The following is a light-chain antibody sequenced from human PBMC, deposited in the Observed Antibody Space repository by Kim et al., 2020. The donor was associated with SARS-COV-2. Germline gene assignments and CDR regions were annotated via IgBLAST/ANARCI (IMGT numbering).Light chain of an antibody. V-gene: IGLV1-44*01. CDR1: SSNIGTNT. Sequence: GQRVTISCSGSSSNIGTNTVNWYRQIPETAPKLLIYRNDRRPSGVPDRFSASKSGASASLDISGLQSDDEADYYCAGWDDSLNGWVFGGGTQLTVL. CDR2: RND. CDR3: AGWDDSLNGWV. J-gene: IGLJ3*02.